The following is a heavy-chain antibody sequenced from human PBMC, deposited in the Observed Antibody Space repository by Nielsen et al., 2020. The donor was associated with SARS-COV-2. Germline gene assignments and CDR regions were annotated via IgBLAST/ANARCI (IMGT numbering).Heavy chain of an antibody. CDR1: GFTVSSNY. D-gene: IGHD4-17*01. CDR2: IYSGGST. CDR3: ARGGFGYGDYVGVAY. Sequence: GGSLRLSCAASGFTVSSNYMSWVRQAPGKGLEWVSVIYSGGSTYYADSVKGRFTISRDNSKNPLYLQMNSLSAEDTAVYYCARGGFGYGDYVGVAYWGQGTLVTVSS. J-gene: IGHJ4*02. V-gene: IGHV3-53*01.